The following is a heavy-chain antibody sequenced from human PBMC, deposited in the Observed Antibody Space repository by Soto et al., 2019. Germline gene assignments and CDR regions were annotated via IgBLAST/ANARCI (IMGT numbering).Heavy chain of an antibody. CDR1: GDSVRRSGYS. Sequence: PSDTLSLTCAVAGDSVRRSGYSWSWIRQPPGKGLEWIGYIFHTGSTYYNLSLRGRATISVDRSKNQFSLKLSSVTAADTAVYYCDRHYGDYEYYEYRGQGTQVTVSS. CDR3: DRHYGDYEYYEY. D-gene: IGHD4-17*01. CDR2: IFHTGST. V-gene: IGHV4-30-2*01. J-gene: IGHJ4*02.